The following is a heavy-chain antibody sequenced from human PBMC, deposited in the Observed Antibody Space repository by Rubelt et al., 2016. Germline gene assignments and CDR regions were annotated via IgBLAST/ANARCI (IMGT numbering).Heavy chain of an antibody. Sequence: QVQLQQWGAGLLKPSETLSLTCAVYGGSFSGYYWSWIRQPPGKGLEWIGEINHSGSTNYNPSLKVRVTISVDTSKIQFSLKLSSVTAADTAVYYCARGTHSSSWRIMGYYYGMDVWGQGTTVTVSS. V-gene: IGHV4-34*01. D-gene: IGHD6-13*01. J-gene: IGHJ6*02. CDR2: INHSGST. CDR1: GGSFSGYY. CDR3: ARGTHSSSWRIMGYYYGMDV.